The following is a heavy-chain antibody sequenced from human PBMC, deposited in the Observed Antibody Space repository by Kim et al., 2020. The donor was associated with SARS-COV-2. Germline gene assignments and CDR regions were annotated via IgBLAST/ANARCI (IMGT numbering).Heavy chain of an antibody. J-gene: IGHJ4*02. D-gene: IGHD3-22*01. Sequence: EGSLRLSCAASGFTFSSYGMHWVRQAPGKGLEWVAVISYDGSNKYYADSVKGRFTISRDNSKNTLYLQMNSLRAEDTAVYYCAKEVSYYYDSSGYSDWGQGTLLTVSS. V-gene: IGHV3-30*18. CDR2: ISYDGSNK. CDR3: AKEVSYYYDSSGYSD. CDR1: GFTFSSYG.